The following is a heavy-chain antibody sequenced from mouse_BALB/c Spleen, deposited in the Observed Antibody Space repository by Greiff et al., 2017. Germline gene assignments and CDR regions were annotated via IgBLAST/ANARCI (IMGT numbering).Heavy chain of an antibody. J-gene: IGHJ2*01. Sequence: EVKVEESGGGLVKPGGSLKLSCAASGFTFSSYAMSWVRQTPEKRLEWVASISSGGSTYYPDSVKGRFTISRDNARNILYLQMSSLRSEDTAMYYCARGPYYYGSSWDYWGQGTTLTVSS. CDR3: ARGPYYYGSSWDY. D-gene: IGHD1-1*01. CDR2: ISSGGST. V-gene: IGHV5-6-5*01. CDR1: GFTFSSYA.